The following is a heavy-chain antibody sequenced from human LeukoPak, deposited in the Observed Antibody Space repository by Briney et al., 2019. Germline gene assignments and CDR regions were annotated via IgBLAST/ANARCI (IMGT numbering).Heavy chain of an antibody. CDR3: ASAVAGAFDY. CDR2: ITWDGGST. D-gene: IGHD6-19*01. CDR1: GFTFSSYA. V-gene: IGHV3-43D*03. Sequence: GGSPRLSCAASGFTFSSYAMSWVRQAPGKGLEWVSLITWDGGSTYYADSVKGRFTISRDNSKNSLYLQMNSLRAEDTALYYCASAVAGAFDYWGQGTLVTVSS. J-gene: IGHJ4*02.